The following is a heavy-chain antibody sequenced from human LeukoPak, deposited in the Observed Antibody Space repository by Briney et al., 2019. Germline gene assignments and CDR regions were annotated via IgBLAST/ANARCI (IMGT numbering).Heavy chain of an antibody. CDR3: ARQGLGYCSSTSCSSYYYYYYMDV. J-gene: IGHJ6*03. CDR1: GGSFSGYY. CDR2: INHSGST. D-gene: IGHD2-2*01. V-gene: IGHV4-34*01. Sequence: PSETLSLTCAVYGGSFSGYYWSWIRQPPGKGLEWIGEINHSGSTNYNPSLKSRVTISVDTSKNQFSLKLSSVTAADTAVYYCARQGLGYCSSTSCSSYYYYYYMDVWGKGTTVTISS.